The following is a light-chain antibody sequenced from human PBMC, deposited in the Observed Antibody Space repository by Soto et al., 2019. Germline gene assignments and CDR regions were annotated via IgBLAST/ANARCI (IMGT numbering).Light chain of an antibody. CDR2: GNS. V-gene: IGLV1-40*01. CDR3: QSAGVV. Sequence: QSVLTQPPSVSGAPGQRVTISCTGSSSNIGAGYDVHWYQQLPGTAPKLLIYGNSNRPSGVPDRFSGSKSGTSASLAITGLQAEDEADYYCQSAGVVFGGGTKVTVL. CDR1: SSNIGAGYD. J-gene: IGLJ2*01.